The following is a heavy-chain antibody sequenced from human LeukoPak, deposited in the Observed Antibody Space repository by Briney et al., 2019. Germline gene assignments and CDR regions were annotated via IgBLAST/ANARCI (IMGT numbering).Heavy chain of an antibody. CDR1: GGSISSGSYY. Sequence: SETLSLTCTVSGGSISSGSYYWSWFRQPAEKGLEWIGRIYTSGSTYYNPSLKSRVTISVDTSKNQFSLKLSSVTAADTAVYYCASFYCSGGSCYQYYYYYYMDVWGKGTTVTISS. D-gene: IGHD2-15*01. CDR2: IYTSGST. V-gene: IGHV4-61*02. CDR3: ASFYCSGGSCYQYYYYYYMDV. J-gene: IGHJ6*03.